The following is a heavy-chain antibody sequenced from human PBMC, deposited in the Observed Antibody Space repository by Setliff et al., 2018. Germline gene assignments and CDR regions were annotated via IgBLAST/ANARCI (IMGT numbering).Heavy chain of an antibody. V-gene: IGHV5-51*01. Sequence: GASLKLSCKGSEYSFTSYWIGWVRQMPGKGLEWMGVIYPGDSDTRYSPSFQGQVTISADKSISTAYLQWSSLKASDTAMYYCARHSSSNNLDYWGQGTLVTVSS. CDR3: ARHSSSNNLDY. CDR2: IYPGDSDT. J-gene: IGHJ4*02. D-gene: IGHD4-4*01. CDR1: EYSFTSYW.